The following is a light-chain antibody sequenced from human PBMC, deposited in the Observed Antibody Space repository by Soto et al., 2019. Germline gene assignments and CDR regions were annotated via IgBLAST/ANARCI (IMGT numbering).Light chain of an antibody. CDR1: SSDFGGHNY. V-gene: IGLV2-14*01. CDR3: SSYTTTTTLYV. Sequence: QSVLTQPASVSGSRGQSITISCTGTSSDFGGHNYVSWYQQRPGKAPKLMIYEVSIRSSGVSNRFSGSKSGNTASLTISGLQAEDEADYYCSSYTTTTTLYVFGAGTKVTVL. J-gene: IGLJ1*01. CDR2: EVS.